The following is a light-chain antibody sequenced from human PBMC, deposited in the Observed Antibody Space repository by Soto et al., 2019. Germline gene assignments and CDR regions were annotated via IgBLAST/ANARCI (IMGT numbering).Light chain of an antibody. J-gene: IGLJ2*01. Sequence: QSALTQPASVSGSPGQSITISCTGTSSDIGAYNFVSWYQHHPGKAPKLLLYDVNIRPSGVSNRFSGSKSGNTASLTISGIQAEDEADYYCTSWTTSTTMIFGGGTKVTVL. CDR2: DVN. CDR1: SSDIGAYNF. V-gene: IGLV2-14*03. CDR3: TSWTTSTTMI.